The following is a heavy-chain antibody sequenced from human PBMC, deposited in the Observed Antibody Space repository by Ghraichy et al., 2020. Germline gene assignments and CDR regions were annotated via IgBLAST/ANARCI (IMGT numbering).Heavy chain of an antibody. D-gene: IGHD3-3*01. J-gene: IGHJ4*02. CDR1: GGSVSSGSYY. CDR2: IFYSGSS. CDR3: ARMYDFWSGYLDY. V-gene: IGHV4-61*01. Sequence: SETLSLTCTVSGGSVSSGSYYWSWIRQPPGKGLEWIGYIFYSGSSNYNPSLRSRVTISVAASKNQFSLKLSSVTTADTAVYYCARMYDFWSGYLDYWGQGTPVTVSS.